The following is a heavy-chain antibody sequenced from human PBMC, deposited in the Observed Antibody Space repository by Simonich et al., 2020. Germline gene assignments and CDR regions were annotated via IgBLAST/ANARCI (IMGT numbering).Heavy chain of an antibody. CDR1: GFTFSSYS. CDR3: AGGVYCSSTSCSTYYYYGMDV. D-gene: IGHD2-2*01. J-gene: IGHJ6*02. CDR2: ISSSSSYI. Sequence: EVQLVESGGGLVKPGGSLRLSCAASGFTFSSYSMNWVRQAPGKGLEWVSSISSSSSYIYYADSVKGRFTISRDNAKNSRYLKMNSMRAEDTAVYYCAGGVYCSSTSCSTYYYYGMDVWGQGTTVTVSS. V-gene: IGHV3-21*01.